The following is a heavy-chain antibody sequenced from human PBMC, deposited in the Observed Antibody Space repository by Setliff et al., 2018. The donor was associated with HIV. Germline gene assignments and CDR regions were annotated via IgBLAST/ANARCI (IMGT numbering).Heavy chain of an antibody. CDR1: GGSINSYY. CDR2: IYASGST. CDR3: ARHVGYSSSSLDY. Sequence: SETLSLTCTVSGGSINSYYWSWIRQPPGKGLEWIGYIYASGSTNYNPSLKSRVTISVDTSKNQISLRLTSVTAADTAVYYCARHVGYSSSSLDYWGQGTLVTVSS. J-gene: IGHJ4*02. V-gene: IGHV4-59*08. D-gene: IGHD6-6*01.